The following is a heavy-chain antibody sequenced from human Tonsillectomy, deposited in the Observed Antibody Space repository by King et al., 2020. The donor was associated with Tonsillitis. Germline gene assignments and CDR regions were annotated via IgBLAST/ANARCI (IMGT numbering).Heavy chain of an antibody. CDR3: TRSQAGSNWFDP. Sequence: TLKESGPALVKPTQTLTLTCTFSGFSLSTDEMRVSWVRQPPGKALEWLARIDWDDEKLYSTSLNTRLTISRDSSKNQVVLRMTNMDPGDTATYYCTRSQAGSNWFDPWGRGTLVTVSS. J-gene: IGHJ5*02. CDR1: GFSLSTDEMR. V-gene: IGHV2-70*04. CDR2: IDWDDEK.